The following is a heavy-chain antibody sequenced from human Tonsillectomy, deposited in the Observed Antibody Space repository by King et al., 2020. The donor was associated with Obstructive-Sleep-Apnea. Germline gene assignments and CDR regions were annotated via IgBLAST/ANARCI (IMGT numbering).Heavy chain of an antibody. J-gene: IGHJ4*02. CDR1: GVTFRGYS. V-gene: IGHV3-30*04. Sequence: VQLVESGGGVVQPGRSLRLSCVASGVTFRGYSMHWVRPAPGKGLEWVAVISSDGSKQSYAESVTGRFTVSRDNSMNTLYLQMNSLRAEDTAVYYCASGYYPDYWGQGILVTVSS. D-gene: IGHD2/OR15-2a*01. CDR3: ASGYYPDY. CDR2: ISSDGSKQ.